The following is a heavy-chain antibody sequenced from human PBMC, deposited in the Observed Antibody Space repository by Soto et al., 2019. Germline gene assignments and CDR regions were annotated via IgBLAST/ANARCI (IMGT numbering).Heavy chain of an antibody. Sequence: QVQLVQSGAEVKKPGSSVKVSCKASGGTFSRNTFSWVRQAPGQGLEWMGGIIPMFATANYAQKFQGRLSIIADESTSTVYMDLSSLRSDDTAVYYCARQFDNDSSGYYYAYWGQGTLVTVSS. CDR2: IIPMFATA. CDR1: GGTFSRNT. V-gene: IGHV1-69*01. D-gene: IGHD3-22*01. J-gene: IGHJ4*02. CDR3: ARQFDNDSSGYYYAY.